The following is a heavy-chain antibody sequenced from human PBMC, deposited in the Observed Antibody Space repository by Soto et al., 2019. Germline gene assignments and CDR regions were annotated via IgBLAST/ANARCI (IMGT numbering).Heavy chain of an antibody. D-gene: IGHD3-9*01. CDR2: IIPIFGTA. CDR3: AREFDVMGYFQH. J-gene: IGHJ1*01. V-gene: IGHV1-69*13. Sequence: GASVKVSCKASGGTFSSYAISWVRQAPGQGLEWMGGIIPIFGTANYAQKFQGRVTITADESTSTAYMGLSSLRSEDTAVYYCAREFDVMGYFQHWGQGTLVTVSS. CDR1: GGTFSSYA.